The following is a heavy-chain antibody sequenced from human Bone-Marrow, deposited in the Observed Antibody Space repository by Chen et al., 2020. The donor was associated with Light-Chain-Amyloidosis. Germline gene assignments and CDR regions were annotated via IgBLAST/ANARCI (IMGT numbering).Heavy chain of an antibody. J-gene: IGHJ4*02. CDR3: ARRGGGQLLRQYFDS. D-gene: IGHD3-16*01. V-gene: IGHV3-48*02. CDR1: GFTFSTST. Sequence: EVQLVQSGGGLVQPGGSLRLSCAVSGFTFSTSTMNWVRQAPGKGLEWIAVITTSANTIYYADSVTGRFTISRDSARNSLYLEMTSLRDKDTAIYYCARRGGGQLLRQYFDSWGQGTLVTVSS. CDR2: ITTSANTI.